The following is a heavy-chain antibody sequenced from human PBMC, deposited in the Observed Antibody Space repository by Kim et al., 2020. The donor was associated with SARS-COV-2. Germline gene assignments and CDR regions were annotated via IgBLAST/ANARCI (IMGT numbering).Heavy chain of an antibody. CDR3: AREVYSSGWTPDYYYGMDV. CDR1: GFTFSSYS. D-gene: IGHD6-19*01. J-gene: IGHJ6*02. V-gene: IGHV3-48*02. Sequence: GGSLRLSCAASGFTFSSYSMNWVRQAPGKGLEWVSYISSSSSTIYYADSVKGRFTISRDNAKNSLYLQMNSLRDEDTAVYYCAREVYSSGWTPDYYYGMDVWGQGTTVTVSS. CDR2: ISSSSSTI.